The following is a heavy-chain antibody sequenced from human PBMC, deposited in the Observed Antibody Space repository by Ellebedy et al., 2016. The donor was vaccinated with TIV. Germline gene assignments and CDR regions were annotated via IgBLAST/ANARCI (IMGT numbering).Heavy chain of an antibody. Sequence: GESLKISCAVSGFTVSSYSMNWVRQAPGKGLEWVSYISRSSGTTKYADSVKGRFTISRDNSKRTVDLQMNSLRAEDTAVYFCAKDRTPGDGYWVFDNWGQGTLVSVSS. CDR2: ISRSSGTT. CDR1: GFTVSSYS. J-gene: IGHJ4*02. V-gene: IGHV3-48*04. CDR3: AKDRTPGDGYWVFDN. D-gene: IGHD5-18*01.